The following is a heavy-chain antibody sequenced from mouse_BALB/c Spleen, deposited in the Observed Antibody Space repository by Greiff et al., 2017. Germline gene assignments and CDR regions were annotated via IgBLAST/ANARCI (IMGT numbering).Heavy chain of an antibody. V-gene: IGHV14-3*02. CDR1: GFNIKDTY. Sequence: EVNVVESGAELVKPGASVKLSCTASGFNIKDTYMHWVKQRPEQGLEWIGRIDPANGNTKYDPKFQGKATITADTSSNTAYLQLSSLTSEDTAVYYCARDSSGYWFAYWGQGTLVTVSA. D-gene: IGHD3-2*01. J-gene: IGHJ3*01. CDR2: IDPANGNT. CDR3: ARDSSGYWFAY.